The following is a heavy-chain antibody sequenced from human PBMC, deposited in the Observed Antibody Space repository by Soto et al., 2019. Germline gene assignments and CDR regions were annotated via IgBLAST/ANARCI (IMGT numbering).Heavy chain of an antibody. CDR2: VSNEGSK. CDR3: TATPRNGMGV. Sequence: EVQLVESGGGLVQPGGSLRLACAGSGFRVSDYWMHWVRQAPGKGLVWVSRVSNEGSKEYADFVKGRFTLSKDNAKNTLYLEVDSLSVEDTALYYCTATPRNGMGVWGQGTKVTVAS. J-gene: IGHJ6*02. V-gene: IGHV3-74*01. CDR1: GFRVSDYW.